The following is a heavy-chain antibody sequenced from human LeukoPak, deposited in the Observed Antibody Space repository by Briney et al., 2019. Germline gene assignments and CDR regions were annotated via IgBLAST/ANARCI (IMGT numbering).Heavy chain of an antibody. CDR2: IWYDGSNK. V-gene: IGHV3-33*01. CDR1: GFTFSSYG. Sequence: GGSLRLSCAASGFTFSSYGMHWVRQAPGKGLEWVAVIWYDGSNKYYADSVKGRFTISRDNSKNTLYLQMSSLRAEDTAVYYCARGAQDSSSWYRGYYFDYWGQGTLVTVSS. D-gene: IGHD6-13*01. J-gene: IGHJ4*02. CDR3: ARGAQDSSSWYRGYYFDY.